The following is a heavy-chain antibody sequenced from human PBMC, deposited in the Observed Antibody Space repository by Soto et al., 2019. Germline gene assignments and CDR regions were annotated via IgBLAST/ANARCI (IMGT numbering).Heavy chain of an antibody. Sequence: ASVKVSCKASGDTFISYDINWVRQAPGQGLEWMGWMNPNTGSTGYVQKFQGRLTMTSTTSISTAYMELSSLRSEDTAVYYCARGRRSSSSWFDPWGQGTLVTVS. CDR3: ARGRRSSSSWFDP. CDR1: GDTFISYD. CDR2: MNPNTGST. J-gene: IGHJ5*02. V-gene: IGHV1-8*01. D-gene: IGHD6-6*01.